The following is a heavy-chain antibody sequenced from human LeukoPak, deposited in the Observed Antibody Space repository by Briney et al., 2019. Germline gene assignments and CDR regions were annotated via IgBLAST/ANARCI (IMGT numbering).Heavy chain of an antibody. CDR2: ISSSSSTT. D-gene: IGHD3-10*01. Sequence: GGSLRLSCAASGFTFSSYSMNWVRQAPGKGLEWVSYISSSSSTTYYADSVKGRFTISRDNSMNTLYLQMNGLRAEDTAIYYCAKVHGSGRFVIDYWGQGTLVTVSS. CDR3: AKVHGSGRFVIDY. V-gene: IGHV3-48*01. J-gene: IGHJ4*02. CDR1: GFTFSSYS.